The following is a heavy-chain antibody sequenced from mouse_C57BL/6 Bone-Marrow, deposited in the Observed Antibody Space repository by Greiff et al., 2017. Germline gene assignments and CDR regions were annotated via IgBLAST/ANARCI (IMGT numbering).Heavy chain of an antibody. Sequence: QVQLQQSGAELVKPGASVKLSCKASGYTFTSYWMHWVKQRPGRGLEWIGRIDPNSGGTKYNEKFKSKATLTVDKPSSTAYMQLSSVTPEDSAVYYCARTRVHYYGSSHWYFDVWGTGTTVTVSS. CDR1: GYTFTSYW. CDR3: ARTRVHYYGSSHWYFDV. J-gene: IGHJ1*03. CDR2: IDPNSGGT. V-gene: IGHV1-72*01. D-gene: IGHD1-1*01.